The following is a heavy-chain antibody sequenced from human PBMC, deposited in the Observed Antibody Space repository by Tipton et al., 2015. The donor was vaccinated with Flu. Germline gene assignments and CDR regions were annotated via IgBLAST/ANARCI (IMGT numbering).Heavy chain of an antibody. J-gene: IGHJ4*02. CDR2: ISSSSSYI. D-gene: IGHD3-9*01. Sequence: SLRLSCAASGFTFSSYSMNWVRQAPGKGLEWVSSISSSSSYIYYADSVKGRFTISRDNAKNSLYLQMNSLRAEDTAVYYCARGDRGYDILTGYSSLYYFDYWGQGTLVTVSS. V-gene: IGHV3-21*01. CDR3: ARGDRGYDILTGYSSLYYFDY. CDR1: GFTFSSYS.